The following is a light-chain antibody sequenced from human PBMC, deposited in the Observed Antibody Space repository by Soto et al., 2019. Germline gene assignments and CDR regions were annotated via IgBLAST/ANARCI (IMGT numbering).Light chain of an antibody. J-gene: IGLJ1*01. CDR2: ELR. Sequence: QSVLTQPASVSGSPGQSITISCTGTSSDVSGYNYVSWYQQHPGKAPKLMIYELRNRPSGVSNRFSGSKSGNTASLTISGLQAEDEADYYCSSYTSSSTLVVFGTGTKVTVL. CDR1: SSDVSGYNY. V-gene: IGLV2-14*01. CDR3: SSYTSSSTLVV.